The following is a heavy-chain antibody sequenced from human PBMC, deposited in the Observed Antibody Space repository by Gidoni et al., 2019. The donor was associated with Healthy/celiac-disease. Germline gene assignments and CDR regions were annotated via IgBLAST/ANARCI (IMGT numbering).Heavy chain of an antibody. D-gene: IGHD1-26*01. Sequence: QVQLVQSGAAVKKPVSSVKVSCKASGGTFSSYAISWVRQAPGQGLECMGGIIPIFGTANYAQKFQGRVTITADESTSTAYMELSSLRSEDTAVYYCASAPIVGATMYFQHWGQGTLVTVSS. V-gene: IGHV1-69*01. CDR3: ASAPIVGATMYFQH. CDR1: GGTFSSYA. J-gene: IGHJ1*01. CDR2: IIPIFGTA.